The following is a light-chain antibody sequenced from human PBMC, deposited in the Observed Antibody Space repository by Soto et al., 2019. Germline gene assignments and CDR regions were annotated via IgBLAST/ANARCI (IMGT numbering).Light chain of an antibody. CDR3: MQALQTPRT. Sequence: DIVMTQSPLSLPVTPGEPASISCRSSQSLLHSNGYNYLDWYLQKPGQSPQLLIYLGSNRASGVPDRFSGSGSGTDVTLKISRVEAEDVGFYYCMQALQTPRTFGQGTKVEIK. CDR2: LGS. J-gene: IGKJ1*01. V-gene: IGKV2-28*01. CDR1: QSLLHSNGYNY.